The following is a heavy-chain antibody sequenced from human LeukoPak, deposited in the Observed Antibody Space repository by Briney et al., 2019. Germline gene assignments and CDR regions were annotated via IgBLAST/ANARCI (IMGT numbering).Heavy chain of an antibody. V-gene: IGHV4-34*01. D-gene: IGHD3-10*01. CDR1: GSFSGYY. Sequence: SETLSLTCAVCGSFSGYYWSWIRQPPGKGLEWIGEINHSGSTNYNPSLKSRVTISVDTSKNQFSLKLSSVTAADTAVYYCARGLAKGNAFDIWGQGTMVTVSS. CDR2: INHSGST. J-gene: IGHJ3*02. CDR3: ARGLAKGNAFDI.